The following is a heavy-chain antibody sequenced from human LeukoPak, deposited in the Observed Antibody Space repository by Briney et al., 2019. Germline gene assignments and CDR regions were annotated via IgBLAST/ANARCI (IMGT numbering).Heavy chain of an antibody. CDR2: ISSSSSTI. CDR3: AKDPDYYGSGSSRRENWFDP. CDR1: GFTFSSYS. J-gene: IGHJ5*02. D-gene: IGHD3-10*01. V-gene: IGHV3-48*01. Sequence: GGSLRLSCAASGFTFSSYSMNWVRQAPGKGLEWVSYISSSSSTIYYADSVKGRFTISRDNSKNTLYLVMNSLRAEDTAVYYCAKDPDYYGSGSSRRENWFDPWGQGTLVTVSS.